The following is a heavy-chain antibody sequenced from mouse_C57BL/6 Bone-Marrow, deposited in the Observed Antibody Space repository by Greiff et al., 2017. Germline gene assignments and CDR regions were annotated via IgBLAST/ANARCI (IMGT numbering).Heavy chain of an antibody. CDR3: ARKGGSANWGYAMDY. V-gene: IGHV1-78*01. J-gene: IGHJ4*01. CDR2: IYPSDGST. CDR1: GYTFTDHT. Sequence: QVQLQQSDAELVKPGASVKISCKVSGYTFTDHTIHWMKQRPEQGLEWIGYIYPSDGSTKYTEKFKGKATLTADKSSSTAYMQLNSLTSGDSAVYFWARKGGSANWGYAMDYWGQGTSVTVSS. D-gene: IGHD4-1*01.